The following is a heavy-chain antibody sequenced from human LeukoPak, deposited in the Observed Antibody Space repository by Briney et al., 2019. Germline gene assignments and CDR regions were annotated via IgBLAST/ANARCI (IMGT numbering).Heavy chain of an antibody. CDR3: ARANSSYYDFWSGSYIPLFGVYYYYYYYMDV. CDR1: GYTFTNNF. J-gene: IGHJ6*03. CDR2: INPSGGNT. Sequence: ASVKVSCKASGYTFTNNFMHWVRQAPGQGLEWMGIINPSGGNTWYAQKFQGRVTMTRDMATSTDYMEVSSLRSEDTAVYYCARANSSYYDFWSGSYIPLFGVYYYYYYYMDVWGKGTTVTVSS. V-gene: IGHV1-46*01. D-gene: IGHD3-3*01.